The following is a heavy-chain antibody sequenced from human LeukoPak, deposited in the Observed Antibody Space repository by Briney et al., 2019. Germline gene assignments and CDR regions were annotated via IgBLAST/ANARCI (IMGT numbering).Heavy chain of an antibody. Sequence: GGSLRLPCAASGFTFATYAMGWVRQSPGKGLEWVSTISETGGGTHYANSVRGRFTISRDNSKSTLYLQMNNLRAEDTAIYYCDASDFWGQGTLVTVSS. CDR1: GFTFATYA. J-gene: IGHJ4*02. V-gene: IGHV3-23*01. CDR3: DASDF. CDR2: ISETGGGT.